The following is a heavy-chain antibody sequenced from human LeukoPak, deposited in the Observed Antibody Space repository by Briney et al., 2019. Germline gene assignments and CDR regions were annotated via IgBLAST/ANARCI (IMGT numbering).Heavy chain of an antibody. CDR1: GGSISSSSYY. V-gene: IGHV4-39*07. CDR3: ARIIAGRLDY. Sequence: SETLSLTCTVSGGSISSSSYYWGLIRQPPGKGLEWIGSIDYSGSTYYNPSLKSRVTISVDTSKNQFSLKLTSVTAADTAVYYCARIIAGRLDYWGQGTLVTVSS. J-gene: IGHJ4*02. CDR2: IDYSGST. D-gene: IGHD6-6*01.